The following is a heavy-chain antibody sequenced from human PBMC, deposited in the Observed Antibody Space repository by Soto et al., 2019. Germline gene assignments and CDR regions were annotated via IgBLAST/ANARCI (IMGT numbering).Heavy chain of an antibody. J-gene: IGHJ4*02. CDR1: GYSFTSSW. CDR3: ASTGSGSYFATFDY. V-gene: IGHV5-51*01. CDR2: IYPGDSDT. Sequence: GASQKSSCKGSGYSFTSSWIGWVRQMTGKGLEWMGIIYPGDSDTRYSPSFQGQVTISADKSISTAYLQWSSLKASDTAMYYCASTGSGSYFATFDYWGQGTLVTVSS. D-gene: IGHD3-10*01.